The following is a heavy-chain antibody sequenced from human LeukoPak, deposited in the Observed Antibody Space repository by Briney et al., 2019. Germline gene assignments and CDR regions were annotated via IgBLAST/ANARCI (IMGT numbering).Heavy chain of an antibody. CDR3: ARLLGPLDYVWGSSRSK. V-gene: IGHV4-39*07. CDR1: GGSISSSSYY. D-gene: IGHD3-16*02. Sequence: SETLSLTCTVSGGSISSSSYYWGWIRQPPGKGLEWIGSIYYSGSTYYNPSLKSRVTISIDTSKNQFSLKLSSVTAADTAVYYCARLLGPLDYVWGSSRSKWGQGTLVTVSS. J-gene: IGHJ4*02. CDR2: IYYSGST.